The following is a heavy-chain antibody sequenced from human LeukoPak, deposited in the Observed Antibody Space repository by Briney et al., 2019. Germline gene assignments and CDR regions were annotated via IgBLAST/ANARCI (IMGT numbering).Heavy chain of an antibody. CDR3: ARDRGPRTGSMVREAYDY. V-gene: IGHV3-74*01. CDR2: TSADGSST. CDR1: GFTFSNYW. D-gene: IGHD3-10*01. J-gene: IGHJ4*02. Sequence: GGSLRLSCAASGFTFSNYWIHWVRQAPEKGLVWVSRTSADGSSTNYADSVKGRFTISGDNAKNTLYLQMNSLRAEDTAVYYCARDRGPRTGSMVREAYDYWGQGTLVTVSS.